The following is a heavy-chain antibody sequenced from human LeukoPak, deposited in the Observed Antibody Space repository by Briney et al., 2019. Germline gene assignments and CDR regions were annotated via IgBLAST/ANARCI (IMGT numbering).Heavy chain of an antibody. Sequence: GGSLRLSCAASGFTFSSYGMHWVRQAPGKGLEWVAVISYDGSNKYYADSVKGRFTISRDNSKNTLYLQMNSLRAEDTAVYYCAKDRIAAAGYYFDYWGQGTLVTVSS. CDR3: AKDRIAAAGYYFDY. CDR2: ISYDGSNK. D-gene: IGHD6-13*01. J-gene: IGHJ4*02. V-gene: IGHV3-30*18. CDR1: GFTFSSYG.